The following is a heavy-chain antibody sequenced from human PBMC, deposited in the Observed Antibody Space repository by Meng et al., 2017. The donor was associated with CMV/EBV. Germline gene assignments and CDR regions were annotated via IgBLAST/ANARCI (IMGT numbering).Heavy chain of an antibody. D-gene: IGHD2-21*01. CDR3: TRHQFAYCGGDCSGDDAFDI. CDR2: IRSKANSYAT. CDR1: GYTFTSYG. J-gene: IGHJ3*02. Sequence: KVSCKASGYTFTSYGISWVRQAPGQGLEWVGRIRSKANSYATAYAASVKGRFTISRDDSKNTAYLQMNSLKTEDTAVYYCTRHQFAYCGGDCSGDDAFDIWGQGTMVTVSS. V-gene: IGHV3-73*01.